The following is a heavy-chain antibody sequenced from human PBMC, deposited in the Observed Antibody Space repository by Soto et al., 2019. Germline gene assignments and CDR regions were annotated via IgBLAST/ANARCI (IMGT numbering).Heavy chain of an antibody. V-gene: IGHV4-59*01. CDR2: IYYSGST. Sequence: SETLSLTCTVSGGSISSYYWSWIRQPPGKGLEWIGYIYYSGSTNYNPSLKSRVTISVDTSKNQFSLKLSSVTAADTAVYYCAREVEEMATYPRATYYFDYWGQGTLVTVSS. D-gene: IGHD5-12*01. CDR1: GGSISSYY. CDR3: AREVEEMATYPRATYYFDY. J-gene: IGHJ4*02.